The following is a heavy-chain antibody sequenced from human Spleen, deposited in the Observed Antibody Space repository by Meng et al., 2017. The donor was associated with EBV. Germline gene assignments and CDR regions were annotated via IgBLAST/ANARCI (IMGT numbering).Heavy chain of an antibody. CDR3: VSEPPSPYLRAY. D-gene: IGHD3-10*01. V-gene: IGHV3-74*01. CDR1: GVSFRSYW. CDR2: INSDGIST. Sequence: GGDYVRPGGSPALSCAAFGVSFRSYWMNWARQVPGKGWGWVSQINSDGISTSYADSVRGRFTISRDNAKNTLYLQMNSLRAEDTAVYYCVSEPPSPYLRAYWGQGTLVTLSS. J-gene: IGHJ4*02.